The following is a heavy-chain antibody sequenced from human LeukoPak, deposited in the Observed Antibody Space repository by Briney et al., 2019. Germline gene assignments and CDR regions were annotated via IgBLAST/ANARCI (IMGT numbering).Heavy chain of an antibody. Sequence: PGGSLRLSCAASGFSFDDYAMHWVRQAPGKGLEWVSGISWNSGSIDYADSVKGRLTISRDNAKNSLYLQMSSLRAEDTAVYYCAREGGANSRPNWFDPWGQGTLVTVSS. V-gene: IGHV3-9*01. D-gene: IGHD1-26*01. CDR1: GFSFDDYA. CDR2: ISWNSGSI. CDR3: AREGGANSRPNWFDP. J-gene: IGHJ5*02.